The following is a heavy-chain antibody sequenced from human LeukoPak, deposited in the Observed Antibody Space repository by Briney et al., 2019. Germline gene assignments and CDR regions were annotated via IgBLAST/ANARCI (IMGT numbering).Heavy chain of an antibody. V-gene: IGHV3-11*06. CDR3: ARDPPKYSGSPDAFDI. CDR2: ISSSSSYI. CDR1: GFTFSDYY. D-gene: IGHD1-26*01. Sequence: KAGGSLRLSCAASGFTFSDYYMSWVRQAPGKGLEWVSSISSSSSYIYYADSVKGRFTISRDNAKNSLYLQMNSLRAEDTAVYYCARDPPKYSGSPDAFDIWGQGTMVTVSS. J-gene: IGHJ3*02.